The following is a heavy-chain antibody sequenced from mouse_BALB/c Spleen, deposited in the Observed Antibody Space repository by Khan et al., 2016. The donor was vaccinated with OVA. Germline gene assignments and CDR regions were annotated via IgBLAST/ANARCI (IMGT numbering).Heavy chain of an antibody. CDR2: LILALVYT. D-gene: IGHD1-1*01. CDR3: GNHGSSSAWFTY. Sequence: VQLQQSGPELAKPGASVKMPARLLATPLPTTGCTGLNRGLDRVWNGLDTLILALVYTEYNQKFKDKATLTADKSTSTAYMQLSSLTSEDSAVYYCGNHGSSSAWFTYWGQGTLVTVSA. CDR1: ATPLPTTG. J-gene: IGHJ3*01. V-gene: IGHV1-7*01.